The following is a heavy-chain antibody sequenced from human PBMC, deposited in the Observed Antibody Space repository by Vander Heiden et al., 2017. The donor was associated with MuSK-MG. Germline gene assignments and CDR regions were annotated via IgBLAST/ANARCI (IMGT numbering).Heavy chain of an antibody. CDR3: VKGLGYCSSASCYEDY. Sequence: EVQLLESGGGWVQPGGSLRLTCAAPGFTFSSYAMNWVRQAPGKGLEWVAVFVGSGGGIYYADSVKGRFIVSRDNSKNTLSLQMSSLRAEDTAVYFCVKGLGYCSSASCYEDYWGQGTLVTVSS. J-gene: IGHJ4*02. D-gene: IGHD2-2*01. V-gene: IGHV3-23*01. CDR1: GFTFSSYA. CDR2: FVGSGGGI.